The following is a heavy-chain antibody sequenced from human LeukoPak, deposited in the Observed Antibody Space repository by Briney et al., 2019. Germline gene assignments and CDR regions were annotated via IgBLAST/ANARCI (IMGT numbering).Heavy chain of an antibody. J-gene: IGHJ5*02. CDR2: INHSGRT. CDR3: ARAYYSTSWFPH. CDR1: GVSLSGYY. Sequence: SETLSLTCAVSGVSLSGYYWGWIRQTPGKGLEWIGEINHSGRTNYNPSLKSRVTISADTSKDQFSLELRSVTAADTAVYYCARAYYSTSWFPHWGQGALVTVSS. D-gene: IGHD3-10*01. V-gene: IGHV4-34*01.